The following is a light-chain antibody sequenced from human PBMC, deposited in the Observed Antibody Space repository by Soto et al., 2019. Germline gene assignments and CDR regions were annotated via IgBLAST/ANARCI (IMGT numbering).Light chain of an antibody. CDR2: ATS. CDR1: QSLYSN. Sequence: EIVMTQSPATLSVSPGERATLSCRASQSLYSNLAWYQQKPGQSPRLLIYATSTRATGIPARFSGSGSGTDFTLTISSLQSEDFALYYCQQHSKWPLTFGGGTKVEIK. J-gene: IGKJ4*01. CDR3: QQHSKWPLT. V-gene: IGKV3-15*01.